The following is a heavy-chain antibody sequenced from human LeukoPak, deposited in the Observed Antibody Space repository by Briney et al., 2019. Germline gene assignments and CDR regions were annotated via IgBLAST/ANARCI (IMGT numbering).Heavy chain of an antibody. CDR3: ARIREWEPDYGMDV. D-gene: IGHD1-26*01. CDR2: ISAYNGNT. CDR1: GYTFTSYG. V-gene: IGHV1-18*01. Sequence: ASVKVSCKASGYTFTSYGISWVRQAPGQGLEWMGWISAYNGNTNYAQKLQGRVTMTTDTSTSTAYMELRSLRSDDTAVYYCARIREWEPDYGMDVWGQGTTVTVSS. J-gene: IGHJ6*02.